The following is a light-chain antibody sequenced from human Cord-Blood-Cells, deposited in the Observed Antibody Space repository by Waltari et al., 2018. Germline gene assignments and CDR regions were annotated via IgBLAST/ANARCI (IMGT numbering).Light chain of an antibody. Sequence: QSALTPPASLSGSPGMSTTLSSTGTTSDVGGYNYVSGYQQHPRKAPKLIIYEVSKRPAGGASRFAGSKSGERASLPISGLQAEDEADDDGSSYTSSSAGVFGGGTKLTVL. CDR2: EVS. J-gene: IGLJ2*01. CDR1: TSDVGGYNY. V-gene: IGLV2-14*01. CDR3: SSYTSSSAGV.